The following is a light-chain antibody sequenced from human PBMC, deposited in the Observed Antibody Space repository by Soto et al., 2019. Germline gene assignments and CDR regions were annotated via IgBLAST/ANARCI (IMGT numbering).Light chain of an antibody. J-gene: IGLJ1*01. CDR2: DVT. CDR3: YSYAGANTHV. V-gene: IGLV2-11*01. CDR1: SSDVGGFNS. Sequence: QSALTQPRSVSGSPGQSVTISCTGTSSDVGGFNSVSWYQHHPDKVPKLMIYDVTKRPSGVPFRFSGSKSGNTASLTISGLQADDEADYYCYSYAGANTHVFGTGTKVTVL.